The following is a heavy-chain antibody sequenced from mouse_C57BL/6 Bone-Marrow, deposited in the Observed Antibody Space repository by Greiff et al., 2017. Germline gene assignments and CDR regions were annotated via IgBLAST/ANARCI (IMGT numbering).Heavy chain of an antibody. D-gene: IGHD2-3*01. CDR2: IWSGGST. V-gene: IGHV2-2*01. CDR3: ARNGWFLWYFDV. J-gene: IGHJ1*03. Sequence: VQLQQSGPGLVQPSQSLSITCTVSGFSLTSYGVHWVRQSPGKGLEWLGVIWSGGSTDYNAAFISRRSISKDNSKSQVFFKMNSLRADDTAIYYCARNGWFLWYFDVWGTGTAVTVSS. CDR1: GFSLTSYG.